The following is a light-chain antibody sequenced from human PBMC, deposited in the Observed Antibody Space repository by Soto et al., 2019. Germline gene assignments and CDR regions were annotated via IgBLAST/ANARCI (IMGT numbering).Light chain of an antibody. CDR3: QRYDSYST. CDR1: QSISSW. V-gene: IGKV1-5*03. CDR2: KAS. Sequence: DIQMTQSPSTLSASVGDRVTITCRASQSISSWLAWYQQKPGKAPKLLIYKASSLESGVPSRFSGSGSGTEFTLTISSLQPDDFATYYCQRYDSYSTFGQGTKLEIK. J-gene: IGKJ2*01.